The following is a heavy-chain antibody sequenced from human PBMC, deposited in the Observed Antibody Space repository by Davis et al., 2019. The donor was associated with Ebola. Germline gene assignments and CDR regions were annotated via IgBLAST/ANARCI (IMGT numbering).Heavy chain of an antibody. CDR3: ARDVVVVAEYYYYYGMDV. J-gene: IGHJ6*02. CDR1: GGTFSSYA. D-gene: IGHD2-15*01. Sequence: SVKVSCKASGGTFSSYAISWVRQAPGQGLEWMGGIIPIFGTANYAQKFQGRVTITADESTSTAYMELSSLRSEDTAVYYCARDVVVVAEYYYYYGMDVWGQGTTVTVSS. V-gene: IGHV1-69*13. CDR2: IIPIFGTA.